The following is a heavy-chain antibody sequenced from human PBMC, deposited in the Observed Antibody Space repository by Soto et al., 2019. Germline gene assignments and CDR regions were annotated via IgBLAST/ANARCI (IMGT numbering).Heavy chain of an antibody. V-gene: IGHV3-23*01. CDR1: GFNCGGHG. J-gene: IGHJ4*02. D-gene: IGHD6-19*01. Sequence: GGSMRLSWAAVGFNCGGHGMRRVSQETGKGLEWVSAISCGGGSTYYADSVKGRFTISRDNSKNTLYLQMNSLRAEDTAVYYCARRREYNSAWNSGCFDYWGQGTLVTVSS. CDR3: ARRREYNSAWNSGCFDY. CDR2: ISCGGGST.